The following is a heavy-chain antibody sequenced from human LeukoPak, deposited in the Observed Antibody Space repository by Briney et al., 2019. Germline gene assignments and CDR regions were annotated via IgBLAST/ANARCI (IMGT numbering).Heavy chain of an antibody. J-gene: IGHJ2*01. CDR3: ARLVVVVAATPTRYFDL. D-gene: IGHD2-15*01. CDR2: IYYSGST. CDR1: GGSISSYY. Sequence: SETLSLTCTVSGGSISSYYWTWIRQPPGEGLEWVAYIYYSGSTNYNPSLKSRVTISVDTSKNQFSLKLSSVTAADTAVYYCARLVVVVAATPTRYFDLWGRGTLVTVSS. V-gene: IGHV4-59*08.